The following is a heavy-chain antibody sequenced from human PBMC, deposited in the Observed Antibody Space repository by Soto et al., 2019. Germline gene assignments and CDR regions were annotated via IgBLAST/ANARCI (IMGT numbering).Heavy chain of an antibody. CDR3: VGVGNAYQGPYLAP. V-gene: IGHV3-33*01. CDR1: RFTFRNYG. D-gene: IGHD7-27*01. CDR2: IWYDGSQK. J-gene: IGHJ5*02. Sequence: QVQLVESGGGAVQSGRSLRLSCVASRFTFRNYGMHWVRQAPGKGLEWVAIIWYDGSQKYYANSVKGRFTISRDNSKNNLSLKGDGGRAEDPAVYFWVGVGNAYQGPYLAPWGRGALATVS.